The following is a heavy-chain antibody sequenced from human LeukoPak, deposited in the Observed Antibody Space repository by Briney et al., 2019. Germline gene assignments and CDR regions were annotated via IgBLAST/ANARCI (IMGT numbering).Heavy chain of an antibody. CDR1: GFTFSSYA. Sequence: GGSLRLSCAASGFTFSSYAMSWVRQAPGKGLEWVSAISGSGGSTYYADSVKGRLTISRDNSKNTLYLQMNSLRAEDTAVYYCAKGVDILTGYYYYWGQGTLVTVSS. D-gene: IGHD3-9*01. CDR3: AKGVDILTGYYYY. V-gene: IGHV3-23*01. CDR2: ISGSGGST. J-gene: IGHJ4*02.